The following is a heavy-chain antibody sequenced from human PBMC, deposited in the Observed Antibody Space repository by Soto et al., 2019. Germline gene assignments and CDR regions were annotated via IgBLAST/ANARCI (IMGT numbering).Heavy chain of an antibody. J-gene: IGHJ4*02. CDR3: ARDLEEMATTETPWVFDY. Sequence: GASVKVSCKASGYTFTSYYMHWVRQAPGQGLEWMGIINPSGGSTSYAQKFQGRVTMTRDTSTSTVYMELSSLRSEDTAVYYCARDLEEMATTETPWVFDYWGQGTLVTVSS. D-gene: IGHD5-12*01. CDR1: GYTFTSYY. CDR2: INPSGGST. V-gene: IGHV1-46*01.